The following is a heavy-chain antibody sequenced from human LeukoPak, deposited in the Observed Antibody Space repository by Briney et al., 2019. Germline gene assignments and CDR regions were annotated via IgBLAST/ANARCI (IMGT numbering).Heavy chain of an antibody. J-gene: IGHJ6*03. CDR2: IYYSGST. CDR3: ARQDYYYYMDV. CDR1: GGSISSYY. V-gene: IGHV4-59*01. Sequence: SETLSLTCTVSGGSISSYYWSWIRQPPGKGLEWIGYIYYSGSTNYNPSLKSRVTISVDTSKNRFSLKLSSVTAADTAVYYCARQDYYYYMDVWGKGTTVTVSS.